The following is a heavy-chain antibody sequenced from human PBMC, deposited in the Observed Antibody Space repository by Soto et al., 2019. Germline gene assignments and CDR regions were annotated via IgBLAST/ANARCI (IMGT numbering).Heavy chain of an antibody. Sequence: QVQLVESGGGVVQPGRSLRLSCAASGFTFSSYAMHWVRQAPGKGLEWVAVISYDGSNKYYADSVKGRFTISRDNSTNTLYLQMNSLRAEDTAVYYCARENVGTNDYWGQGTLVTVSS. V-gene: IGHV3-30-3*01. CDR2: ISYDGSNK. D-gene: IGHD1-26*01. CDR1: GFTFSSYA. CDR3: ARENVGTNDY. J-gene: IGHJ4*02.